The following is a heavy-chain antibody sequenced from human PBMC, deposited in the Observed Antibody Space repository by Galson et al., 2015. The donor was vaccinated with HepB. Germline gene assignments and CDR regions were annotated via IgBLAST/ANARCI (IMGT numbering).Heavy chain of an antibody. V-gene: IGHV3-33*06. CDR2: IWYDGSNK. CDR3: AKDSSGAFDI. CDR1: GFTFSSYG. Sequence: SLRLSCAASGFTFSSYGMHWVRQAPGKGLEWVAVIWYDGSNKYYADSVKGRFTISRDNSKNTLYLQMNSLRSEDTAVYYCAKDSSGAFDIWGQGTMVTVSS. J-gene: IGHJ3*02.